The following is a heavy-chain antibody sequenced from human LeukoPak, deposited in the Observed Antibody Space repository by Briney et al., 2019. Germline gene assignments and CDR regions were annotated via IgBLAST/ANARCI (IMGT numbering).Heavy chain of an antibody. CDR3: AKDPLRRDGYNQEWYFDY. CDR2: ISYDGSNK. J-gene: IGHJ4*02. V-gene: IGHV3-30-3*01. CDR1: GFTFSSYA. Sequence: GGSLRLSCAASGFTFSSYAMHWVRQAPGKGLEWVAVISYDGSNKYYADSVKGRFTIPRDNSKNTLYLQMNSLRAEDTAVYYCAKDPLRRDGYNQEWYFDYWGQGTLVTVSS. D-gene: IGHD5-24*01.